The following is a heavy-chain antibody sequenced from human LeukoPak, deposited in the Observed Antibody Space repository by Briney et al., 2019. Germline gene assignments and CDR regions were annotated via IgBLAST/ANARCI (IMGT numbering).Heavy chain of an antibody. J-gene: IGHJ4*02. CDR3: ARDRTWYSSGWYLFDY. V-gene: IGHV1-18*01. D-gene: IGHD6-19*01. Sequence: ASVKVSCKASGYTFTSYGISWVRQAPGQGLEWMGWISAYNGNTNYAQKLQGRVTMTTDTSTSTAYMELRSLRSDDTAVYYCARDRTWYSSGWYLFDYWGQGTLVTVSS. CDR1: GYTFTSYG. CDR2: ISAYNGNT.